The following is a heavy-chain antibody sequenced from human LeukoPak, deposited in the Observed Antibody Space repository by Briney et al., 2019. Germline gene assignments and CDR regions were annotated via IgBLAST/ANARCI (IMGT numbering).Heavy chain of an antibody. CDR2: INHSGST. D-gene: IGHD5-18*01. CDR3: ARASAMVSYYYGMDV. CDR1: GFTFSSYA. J-gene: IGHJ6*02. V-gene: IGHV4-34*01. Sequence: GSLRLSCAASGFTFSSYAMSWVRQPPGKGLEWIGEINHSGSTNYNPSLKSRVTISVDTSKNQFSLKLSSVTAADTAVYYCARASAMVSYYYGMDVWGQGTTVTVSS.